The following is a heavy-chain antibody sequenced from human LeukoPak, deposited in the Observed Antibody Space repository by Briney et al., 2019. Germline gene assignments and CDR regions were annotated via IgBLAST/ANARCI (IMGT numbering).Heavy chain of an antibody. Sequence: SETLSLTCTVSGGSINIGSHYWSWIRQPAGKGLEWIGRISTSGSTNYNPSLKSRVTMSVDTSKDQFSLMLSSVTAADTAVYYCATDKRYCGGDCFNWFDPWGQGTLVTVSS. CDR2: ISTSGST. CDR3: ATDKRYCGGDCFNWFDP. V-gene: IGHV4-61*02. D-gene: IGHD2-21*02. CDR1: GGSINIGSHY. J-gene: IGHJ5*02.